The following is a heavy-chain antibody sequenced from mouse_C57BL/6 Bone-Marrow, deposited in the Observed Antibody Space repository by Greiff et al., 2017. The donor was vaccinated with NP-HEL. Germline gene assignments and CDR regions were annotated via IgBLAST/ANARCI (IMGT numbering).Heavy chain of an antibody. CDR2: ISDGGSYT. CDR1: GFTFSSYA. Sequence: DVHLVESGGGLVKPGGSLKLSCAASGFTFSSYAMSWVRQTPEKRLEWVATISDGGSYTYYPDNVKGRFTISRDNAKNNLYLQMSHLKSEDTAMYYCAREGRGNYEFAYWGQGTLVTVSA. CDR3: AREGRGNYEFAY. D-gene: IGHD2-1*01. J-gene: IGHJ3*01. V-gene: IGHV5-4*01.